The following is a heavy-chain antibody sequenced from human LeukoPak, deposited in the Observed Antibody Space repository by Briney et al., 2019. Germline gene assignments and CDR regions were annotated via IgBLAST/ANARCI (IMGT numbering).Heavy chain of an antibody. CDR1: GFAFSNAW. CDR3: TASGDCSSTSCYSSH. Sequence: GGSLRLSCAASGFAFSNAWMSWVRQAPGKGLEWVGRIKSKTDGGTTDYAAPVKGRFTISRDDSKNTLYLQMNSLKTEDTAVYYCTASGDCSSTSCYSSHWGQGTLVTVSS. J-gene: IGHJ4*02. D-gene: IGHD2-2*03. V-gene: IGHV3-15*01. CDR2: IKSKTDGGTT.